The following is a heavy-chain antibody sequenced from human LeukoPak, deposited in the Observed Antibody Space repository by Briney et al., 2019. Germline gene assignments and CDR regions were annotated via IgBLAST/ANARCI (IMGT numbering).Heavy chain of an antibody. CDR1: GGSFSGYY. CDR2: INHSGST. D-gene: IGHD2-15*01. Sequence: SETLSLTCAVYGGSFSGYYWSWIRQPPGKGLEWIGEINHSGSTNYNPSLKSRVTISVDTSKNQFSLKLSSVTAADTAVYYCARGRKRYCSGGRCPALDYWGQGTLVTVSS. CDR3: ARGRKRYCSGGRCPALDY. J-gene: IGHJ4*02. V-gene: IGHV4-34*01.